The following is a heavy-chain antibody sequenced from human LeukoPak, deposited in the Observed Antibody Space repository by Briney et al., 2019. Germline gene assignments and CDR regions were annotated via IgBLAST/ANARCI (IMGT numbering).Heavy chain of an antibody. D-gene: IGHD6-13*01. V-gene: IGHV4-59*08. CDR3: ARLGSSSWYFADY. CDR1: GGSISSYY. Sequence: SETLSLTCTVSGGSISSYYWSWIRQPPGKGLEWIGYIYYSGSTNYNPSLKSRVTISVDTSKNQFSLKLSSVTAADTAVYYCARLGSSSWYFADYWGQGTLVTVSS. J-gene: IGHJ4*02. CDR2: IYYSGST.